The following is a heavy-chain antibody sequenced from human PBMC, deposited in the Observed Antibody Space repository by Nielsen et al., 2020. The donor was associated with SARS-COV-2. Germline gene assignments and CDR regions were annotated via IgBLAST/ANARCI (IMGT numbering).Heavy chain of an antibody. J-gene: IGHJ2*01. D-gene: IGHD3-16*01. CDR3: ARDLGGYFDL. CDR2: ISYDGSNK. CDR1: GFTFSSYA. Sequence: GESLKISCAASGFTFSSYAMHWVRQAPGKGLEWVAVISYDGSNKYYADSVKGRFTISTDNSKNTLYLQMNSLRAEDTAVYYCARDLGGYFDLWGRGTLVTVSS. V-gene: IGHV3-30*04.